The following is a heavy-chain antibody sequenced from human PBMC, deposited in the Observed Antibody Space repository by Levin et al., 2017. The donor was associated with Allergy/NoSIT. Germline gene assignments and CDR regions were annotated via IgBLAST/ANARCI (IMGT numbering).Heavy chain of an antibody. J-gene: IGHJ6*02. Sequence: GASVKVSCAASGFAFSSDTMNWVRQAPGKGLEWVSSIDSSSSYIYYADSVKGRFTISRDNAKNSLYLQMNSLRAEDTAVYYCARDSSGWHTLSYYYGMDVWGQGTTVTVSS. CDR3: ARDSSGWHTLSYYYGMDV. CDR1: GFAFSSDT. CDR2: IDSSSSYI. V-gene: IGHV3-21*01. D-gene: IGHD6-19*01.